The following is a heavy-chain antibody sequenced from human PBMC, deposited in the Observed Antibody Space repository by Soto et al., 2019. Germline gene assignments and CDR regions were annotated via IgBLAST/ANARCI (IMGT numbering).Heavy chain of an antibody. D-gene: IGHD6-19*01. CDR3: ARLSYGSGWEKTKYYFDY. CDR2: IYYSGST. CDR1: GGSISSYY. J-gene: IGHJ4*02. V-gene: IGHV4-59*08. Sequence: SETLSLTCTVSGGSISSYYWSWIRQPPGKGLEWIGYIYYSGSTNYNPSLKSRVTISVDTSKNQFSLKLSSVTAADTAVYYCARLSYGSGWEKTKYYFDYWGQGTLVTVSS.